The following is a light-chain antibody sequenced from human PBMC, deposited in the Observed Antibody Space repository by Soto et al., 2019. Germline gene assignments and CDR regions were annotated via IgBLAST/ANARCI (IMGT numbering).Light chain of an antibody. CDR1: QYINTR. Sequence: DMVLTQSPANLSSFPGDRVTLSCRASQYINTRLAWYQHRPGQAPRLLIYQTSLRAAGIPARFSASGSGTDFTLTISDVQPEDFALYYCHQRQSWPRTFGQGTKVDIK. CDR3: HQRQSWPRT. V-gene: IGKV3-11*01. J-gene: IGKJ1*01. CDR2: QTS.